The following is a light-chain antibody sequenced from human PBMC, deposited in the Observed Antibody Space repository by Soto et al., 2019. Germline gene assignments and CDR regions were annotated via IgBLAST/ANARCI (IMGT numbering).Light chain of an antibody. Sequence: QSALTQPASVSGSPGQSITISCPGPRSDVGGYIYVSWYQHHPGKAPKLMIYEVSNRPSGVSNRFSGSKSGNTASLTISGLQAEDEADYYCSSYSSSSTLYVFGTGTKVTVL. V-gene: IGLV2-14*01. CDR2: EVS. J-gene: IGLJ1*01. CDR1: RSDVGGYIY. CDR3: SSYSSSSTLYV.